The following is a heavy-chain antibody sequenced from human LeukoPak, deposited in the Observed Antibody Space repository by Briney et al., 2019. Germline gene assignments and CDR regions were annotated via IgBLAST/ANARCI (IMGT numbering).Heavy chain of an antibody. D-gene: IGHD2-15*01. J-gene: IGHJ6*02. V-gene: IGHV3-7*01. CDR3: ARDGLGYCSGGSCYGMDV. CDR1: GFTFSSYW. CDR2: IKEDGSDK. Sequence: GGSLRLSCVDSGFTFSSYWMNWVRQAPGKGLEWVASIKEDGSDKYYVDSVKGRFTISRDNAKNSLYLQMNSLRAEDTAVYYCARDGLGYCSGGSCYGMDVWGQGTTVTVSS.